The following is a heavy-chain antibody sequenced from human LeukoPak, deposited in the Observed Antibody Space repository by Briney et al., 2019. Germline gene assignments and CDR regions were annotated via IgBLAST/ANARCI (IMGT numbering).Heavy chain of an antibody. CDR3: ARGASVVAGIDNAFDI. CDR2: ISTSSSYI. V-gene: IGHV3-21*01. J-gene: IGHJ3*02. D-gene: IGHD6-19*01. Sequence: GGSLRLSCAASGFTFSSYSMNWVRQAPGKWLEWVSSISTSSSYINYADSVKGRFTISRDNAKKSLYLQMNSLRADDTAVYYCARGASVVAGIDNAFDIWGQGTMVTVSS. CDR1: GFTFSSYS.